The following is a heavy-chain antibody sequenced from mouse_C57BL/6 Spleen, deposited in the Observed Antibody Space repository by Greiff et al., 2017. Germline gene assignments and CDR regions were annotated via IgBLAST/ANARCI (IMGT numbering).Heavy chain of an antibody. V-gene: IGHV1-50*01. Sequence: QVQLQQPGAELVKPGASVKLSCKASGYTFTSYWMQWVKQRPGQGLEWIGEIDPSDSYTNYTQKFKGKATLTVDTSSSTAYMQLSSLTSEDSAVYYCARSIYDGTGYFDYWGQGTTLTVSS. J-gene: IGHJ2*01. CDR3: ARSIYDGTGYFDY. CDR1: GYTFTSYW. D-gene: IGHD2-3*01. CDR2: IDPSDSYT.